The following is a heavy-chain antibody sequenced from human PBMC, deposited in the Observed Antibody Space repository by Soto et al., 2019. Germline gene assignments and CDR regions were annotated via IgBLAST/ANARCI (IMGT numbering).Heavy chain of an antibody. D-gene: IGHD3-22*01. J-gene: IGHJ6*02. V-gene: IGHV4-30-4*01. CDR2: VYHTGTT. CDR1: GCSSSGRCYY. Sequence: SEPLSLSSPVAGCSSSGRCYYLRWLRPPPGKGLEWLGYVYHTGTTYYNPSLKSRVSMSVDTSQNQFSLMLASVTAADTAVYYCARALVTDYNSRDYHYYFAMDVWGQRTAVTVS. CDR3: ARALVTDYNSRDYHYYFAMDV.